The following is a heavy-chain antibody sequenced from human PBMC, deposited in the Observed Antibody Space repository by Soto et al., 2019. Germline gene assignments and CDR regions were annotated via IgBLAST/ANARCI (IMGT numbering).Heavy chain of an antibody. CDR3: TRGQGTR. CDR1: GYTFTSHD. V-gene: IGHV1-8*01. D-gene: IGHD1-7*01. CDR2: MNPYSGNA. Sequence: ASVKVSCKTSGYTFTSHDINWFRQATGQGLEWMGWMNPYSGNAGYAPKFQDRVTMTRNTSINTAYLEVRSLRSEDTAVYYCTRGQGTRWGQGSLVTSPQ. J-gene: IGHJ4*02.